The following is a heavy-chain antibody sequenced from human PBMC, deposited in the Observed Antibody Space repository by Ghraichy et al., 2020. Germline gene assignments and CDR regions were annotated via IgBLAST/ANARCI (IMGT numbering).Heavy chain of an antibody. CDR3: ARDRPPPRLHIDY. CDR1: GGSISSSSYY. V-gene: IGHV4-39*07. D-gene: IGHD4-11*01. CDR2: IYYSGST. Sequence: SETLSLTCTVSGGSISSSSYYWGWIRQPPGKGLEWIGSIYYSGSTYYNPSLKSRVTISVDTSKNQFSLKLSSVTAADTAVYYCARDRPPPRLHIDYWGQGTLVTVSS. J-gene: IGHJ4*02.